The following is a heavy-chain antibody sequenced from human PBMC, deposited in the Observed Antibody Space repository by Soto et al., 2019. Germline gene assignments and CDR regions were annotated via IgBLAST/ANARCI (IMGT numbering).Heavy chain of an antibody. Sequence: SETLSLTCAVYGGSFSGNYWSRIRQPPGKGLEWMGEINHSGNTNYNPSLKSRVTLSVDTSNNQFSLKLTSVTAADTAVYYCARTPYDYVWGSYRDVYYYAMDVWGQGTTVTVSS. CDR3: ARTPYDYVWGSYRDVYYYAMDV. J-gene: IGHJ6*02. D-gene: IGHD3-16*02. CDR1: GGSFSGNY. V-gene: IGHV4-34*01. CDR2: INHSGNT.